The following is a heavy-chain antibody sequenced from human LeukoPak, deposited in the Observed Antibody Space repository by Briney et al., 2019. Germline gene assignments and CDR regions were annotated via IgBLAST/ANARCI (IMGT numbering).Heavy chain of an antibody. CDR2: IIPIFGTA. CDR3: AREGAMSFRNTSPDSGSYS. V-gene: IGHV1-69*13. J-gene: IGHJ4*02. D-gene: IGHD1-26*01. CDR1: GDTFSSYA. Sequence: ASVKVSCKASGDTFSSYAISWVRQAPGQGLEWMGGIIPIFGTANYAQKFQGRVTITADESTSTAYMELSSLRSEDTAVYYCAREGAMSFRNTSPDSGSYSWGQGTLVTVSS.